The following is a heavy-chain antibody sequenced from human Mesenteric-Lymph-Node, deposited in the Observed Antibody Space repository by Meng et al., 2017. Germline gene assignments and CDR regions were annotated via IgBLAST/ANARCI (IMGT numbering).Heavy chain of an antibody. J-gene: IGHJ6*02. CDR3: ARISMDYYYYGMDV. V-gene: IGHV2-70*01. CDR2: IDRDDDK. CDR1: GFSLSTSGMC. Sequence: SGPTLVKPTQTLTLTCTFSGFSLSTSGMCVSWIRQPPGKALEWLALIDRDDDKYYSTSLKTRLTISKDTSKNQVVLTMTNMDPVDTATYYCARISMDYYYYGMDVWGQGTTVTVSS.